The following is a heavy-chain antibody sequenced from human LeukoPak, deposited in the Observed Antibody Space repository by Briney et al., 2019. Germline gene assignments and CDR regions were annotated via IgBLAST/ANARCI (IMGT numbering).Heavy chain of an antibody. CDR1: GFAFSSDW. CDR2: ISGSGGST. J-gene: IGHJ4*02. Sequence: GGSLRLSCAASGFAFSSDWMSWVRQAPGKGLEWVSAISGSGGSTYYADSVKGRFTISRDNSKNTLYLQMISLRAEDTAVYYCAKDSWDIVVVPDVMVDYWGQGTLVTVSS. CDR3: AKDSWDIVVVPDVMVDY. D-gene: IGHD2-2*01. V-gene: IGHV3-23*01.